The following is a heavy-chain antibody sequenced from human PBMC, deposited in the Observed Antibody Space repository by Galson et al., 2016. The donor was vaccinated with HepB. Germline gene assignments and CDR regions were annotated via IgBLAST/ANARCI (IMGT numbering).Heavy chain of an antibody. Sequence: PALVKPTQTLTLTCTFSGFSLSTSGVGVGWIRQPPGKALEWLALIYWDDDRRYSPSLKSRLTITKDTSKNQVVLRMTNMDPVDTATYYCAQSAAAGSANWVDPWGQGTLVTVSS. CDR2: IYWDDDR. CDR1: GFSLSTSGVG. D-gene: IGHD6-13*01. V-gene: IGHV2-5*02. J-gene: IGHJ5*02. CDR3: AQSAAAGSANWVDP.